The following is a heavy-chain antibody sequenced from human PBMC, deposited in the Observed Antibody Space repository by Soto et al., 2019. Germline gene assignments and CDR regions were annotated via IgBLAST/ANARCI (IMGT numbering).Heavy chain of an antibody. CDR3: ARANYDFWSGYYLYYYGMDV. D-gene: IGHD3-3*01. Sequence: GGSLRISCAASGFTFDDYAMHWVRQAPGKGLEWVPSISSSSSYIYYADSVKGRFTISRDNAKNSLYLQMNSLRAEDTAVYYCARANYDFWSGYYLYYYGMDVWGQGPTVTVSS. J-gene: IGHJ6*02. CDR1: GFTFDDYA. V-gene: IGHV3-21*01. CDR2: ISSSSSYI.